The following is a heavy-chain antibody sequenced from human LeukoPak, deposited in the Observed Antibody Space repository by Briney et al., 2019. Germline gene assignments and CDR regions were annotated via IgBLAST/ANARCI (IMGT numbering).Heavy chain of an antibody. Sequence: GRSLRLSCAASGFIFSNYGMHWVRQGPGKGLVWVSRIYSDGSRTNNADSVKGRFTISGDNAKNTLYLQMNSLRAEDTAVYYCARSGRGGAFDIWGQGTMVTVSS. CDR3: ARSGRGGAFDI. J-gene: IGHJ3*02. CDR1: GFIFSNYG. D-gene: IGHD1-26*01. V-gene: IGHV3-74*01. CDR2: IYSDGSRT.